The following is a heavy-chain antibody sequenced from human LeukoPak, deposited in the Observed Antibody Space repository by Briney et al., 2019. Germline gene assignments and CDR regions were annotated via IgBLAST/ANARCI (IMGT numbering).Heavy chain of an antibody. CDR3: ARDLGTSGWYTFDF. D-gene: IGHD6-19*01. CDR2: TYYRSKWYD. V-gene: IGHV6-1*01. Sequence: QTLSLTCAISGDSGSSKNGAWNWVRQSPSRGLEWLGRTYYRSKWYDEYADSVKGRVTISPDTSKNQFSLHVYSVTPEDTAVYYCARDLGTSGWYTFDFWGQGTLVTVSS. J-gene: IGHJ5*01. CDR1: GDSGSSKNGA.